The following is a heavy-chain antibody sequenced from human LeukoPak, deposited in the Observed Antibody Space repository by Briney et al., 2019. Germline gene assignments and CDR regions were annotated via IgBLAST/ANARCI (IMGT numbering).Heavy chain of an antibody. CDR2: IRSKAYGGTT. V-gene: IGHV3-49*03. CDR3: TRYGSGSPMSAFDI. D-gene: IGHD3-10*01. J-gene: IGHJ3*02. Sequence: PGGSLRLSCAASGFTFSNAWMSWFRQAPGKGLEWVGFIRSKAYGGTTEYAASVKGRFTISRDDSKSIAYLQMNSLKTEDTAVYYCTRYGSGSPMSAFDIWGQGTMVTVSS. CDR1: GFTFSNAW.